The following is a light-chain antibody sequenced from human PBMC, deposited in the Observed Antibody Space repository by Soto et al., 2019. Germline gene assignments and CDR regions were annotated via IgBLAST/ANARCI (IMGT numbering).Light chain of an antibody. V-gene: IGKV1-8*01. CDR3: QHYFSYPLT. Sequence: AIRMTQSPSSLSASTGDRVTITCRASPGISSYLAWYQQKPGKAPKLLIYAASTLQSGVPSRFSGSGSGTDFTLTISCLQSEDFATYYCQHYFSYPLTFGQVTELDSK. J-gene: IGKJ1*01. CDR1: PGISSY. CDR2: AAS.